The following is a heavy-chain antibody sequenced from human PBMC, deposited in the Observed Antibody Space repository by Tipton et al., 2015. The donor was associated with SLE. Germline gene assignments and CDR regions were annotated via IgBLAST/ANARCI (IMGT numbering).Heavy chain of an antibody. CDR2: ISRSSSYI. Sequence: SLRLSCAASGFTFSTYSMNWVRQAPGKGLEWVSSISRSSSYIYYADSVKGRFTISRDNAKNSLYLQMNSLRAEDTAVYYCARDLGYYDSSGYPVGYFDYWGQGTLVTVSS. CDR3: ARDLGYYDSSGYPVGYFDY. CDR1: GFTFSTYS. V-gene: IGHV3-21*01. J-gene: IGHJ4*02. D-gene: IGHD3-22*01.